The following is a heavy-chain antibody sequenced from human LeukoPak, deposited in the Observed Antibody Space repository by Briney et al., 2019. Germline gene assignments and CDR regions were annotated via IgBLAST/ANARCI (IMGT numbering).Heavy chain of an antibody. V-gene: IGHV1-69*05. Sequence: ASVKVSCKASGYTFTSYGISWVRQAPGQGLEWMGTIIPIFATANYAQKFQGRVTITTDESTSTAYMELSSLRSEDTAVYYCAKTITYYYDNSAYPSFDYWGQGTLVTVSS. D-gene: IGHD3-22*01. CDR2: IIPIFATA. J-gene: IGHJ4*02. CDR3: AKTITYYYDNSAYPSFDY. CDR1: GYTFTSYG.